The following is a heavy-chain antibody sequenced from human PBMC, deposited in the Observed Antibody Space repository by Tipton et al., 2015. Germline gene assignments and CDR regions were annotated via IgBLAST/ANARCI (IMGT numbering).Heavy chain of an antibody. Sequence: TLSLTCDVSGYSISSGYYWSWIRQPPGKGLEWFGSISHSGNTYYNPSLKSRVTMSRDTSKNQFSLKLTSVTAADTAVYFCAREAYGSFDSWGQGSRVTVSS. D-gene: IGHD4-17*01. CDR3: AREAYGSFDS. CDR2: ISHSGNT. V-gene: IGHV4-38-2*02. J-gene: IGHJ4*02. CDR1: GYSISSGYY.